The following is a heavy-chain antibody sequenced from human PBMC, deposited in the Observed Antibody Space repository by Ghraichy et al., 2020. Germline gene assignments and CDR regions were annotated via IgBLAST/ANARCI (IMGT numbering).Heavy chain of an antibody. V-gene: IGHV4-30-4*01. J-gene: IGHJ4*02. CDR2: IYYSGST. Sequence: SETLSLTCTVSGGSISSGDYYWSWIRQPPGKGLEWIGYIYYSGSTYYNPSLKSRVTISVDTSKNQFSLKLSSVTAADTAVYYCASYKYYYGSGQALWGQGTLVTVSS. D-gene: IGHD3-10*01. CDR1: GGSISSGDYY. CDR3: ASYKYYYGSGQAL.